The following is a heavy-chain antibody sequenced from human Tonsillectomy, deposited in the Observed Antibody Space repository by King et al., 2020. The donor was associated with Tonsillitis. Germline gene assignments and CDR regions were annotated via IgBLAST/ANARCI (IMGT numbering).Heavy chain of an antibody. CDR3: TREIRVDYYDFWSGYPKPDY. D-gene: IGHD3-3*01. J-gene: IGHJ4*02. CDR1: GFTFGDYA. CDR2: IRSKAYGGTT. V-gene: IGHV3-49*03. Sequence: VQLVESGGGLVQPGRSLRLSCTASGFTFGDYAMSWFRQAPGKGLEWVGFIRSKAYGGTTEYAASVKGRFTISRDDSKSIAYLQMNSLKTEDTAVYYCTREIRVDYYDFWSGYPKPDYWGQGTLVTVSS.